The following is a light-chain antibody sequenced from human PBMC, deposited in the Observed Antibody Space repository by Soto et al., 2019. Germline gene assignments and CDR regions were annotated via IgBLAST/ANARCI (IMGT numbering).Light chain of an antibody. V-gene: IGLV1-47*01. CDR3: AAWDDSLSGYV. CDR1: SSNIGSDY. Sequence: QSALTQPPSASGTPGQRVTISCSGSSSNIGSDYVYWYQQFPGTAPKLLIYRNNQRPSGVPDRFSGSKSGTSASLAIGGLRSEDEADYYCAAWDDSLSGYVFGTGTKVTVL. CDR2: RNN. J-gene: IGLJ1*01.